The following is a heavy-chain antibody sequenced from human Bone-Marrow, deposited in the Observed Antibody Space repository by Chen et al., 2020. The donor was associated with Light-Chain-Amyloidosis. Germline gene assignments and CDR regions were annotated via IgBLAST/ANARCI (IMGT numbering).Heavy chain of an antibody. J-gene: IGHJ5*02. D-gene: IGHD3-3*01. CDR2: IIPMFGRA. V-gene: IGHV1-69*01. CDR3: ARDETPIFGVVTYNWFDP. CDR1: GGTSNSYG. Sequence: QVQLVQSGAEVKKPGSSVKVSCRASGGTSNSYGVSWIRQAPGQGREWMGWIIPMFGRAHYAQKFQGRVTMTADESTNTAYMELSRLGSEDTAVYYCARDETPIFGVVTYNWFDPWGQGTLVTVSS.